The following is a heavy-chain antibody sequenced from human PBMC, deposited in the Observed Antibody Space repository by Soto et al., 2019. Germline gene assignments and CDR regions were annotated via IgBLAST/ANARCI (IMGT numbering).Heavy chain of an antibody. CDR3: ARARYCSGGSCYSDY. CDR1: GASISSGGYS. CDR2: MYHSERT. J-gene: IGHJ4*02. V-gene: IGHV4-30-2*01. D-gene: IGHD2-15*01. Sequence: QLQLQESGSGLVKPSQTLSLTCAVSGASISSGGYSWSWIRQPPGKGLEWIGYMYHSERTDYNSSLQSRVTISVDRSKNQFSLKLSAVTAADTAMYYCARARYCSGGSCYSDYWGQGILVTVSS.